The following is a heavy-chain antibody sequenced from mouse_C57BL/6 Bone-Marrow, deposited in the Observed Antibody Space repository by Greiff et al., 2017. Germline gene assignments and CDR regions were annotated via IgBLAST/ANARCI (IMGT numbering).Heavy chain of an antibody. V-gene: IGHV1-82*01. CDR2: ICPGGGDT. J-gene: IGHJ3*01. D-gene: IGHD1-1*01. Sequence: VQLLQSGPELVQPGASVKISCKASGYAFSSSWMNWVKQRPGKGLEWIGRICPGGGDTNYNGKFKGKATLTADKSSSTAYMQLSSLTSEDSAVYFCAFYGSSYVGFAYWGRGTLVTVSA. CDR1: GYAFSSSW. CDR3: AFYGSSYVGFAY.